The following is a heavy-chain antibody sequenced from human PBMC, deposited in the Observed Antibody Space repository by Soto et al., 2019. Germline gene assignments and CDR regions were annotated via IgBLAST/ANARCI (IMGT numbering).Heavy chain of an antibody. V-gene: IGHV3-23*01. CDR2: ISGSGSST. CDR3: ASRAAAGSLSYFFDY. D-gene: IGHD6-13*01. Sequence: GGSLRLSCAASGFTFSSYAMNWVRQAPGKGLEWVSAISGSGSSTYYADSVKGRFTISRDNSKNTLFLQMNSLRAEDTAVYFCASRAAAGSLSYFFDYWGRGTLVTV. CDR1: GFTFSSYA. J-gene: IGHJ4*01.